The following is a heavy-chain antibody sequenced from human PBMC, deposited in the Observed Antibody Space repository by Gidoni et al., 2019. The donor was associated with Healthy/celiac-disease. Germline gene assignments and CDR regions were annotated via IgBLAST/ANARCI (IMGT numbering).Heavy chain of an antibody. CDR2: LYYSGST. V-gene: IGHV4-39*01. CDR3: ARLDYYDSSGYYLSAFDAFDI. Sequence: QLQLQESGPGLVKPSETLSLTCTVSGGSSSSRSYYWGWIRQPPGKGLEWIGSLYYSGSTYYNPSLKSRVTISVDTSKNQFSLKLSSVTAADTAVYYCARLDYYDSSGYYLSAFDAFDIWGQGTMVTVSS. D-gene: IGHD3-22*01. CDR1: GGSSSSRSYY. J-gene: IGHJ3*02.